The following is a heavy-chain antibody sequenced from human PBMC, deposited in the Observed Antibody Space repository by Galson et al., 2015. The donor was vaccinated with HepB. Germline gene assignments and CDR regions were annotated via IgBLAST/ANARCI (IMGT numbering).Heavy chain of an antibody. D-gene: IGHD3-3*01. CDR3: AREEPPSITIFGVPKSYRRSWFDP. Sequence: SVKVSCKASGYTFTGHYIHWVRQAPGQGLEWMGIINPRGGGTTYAQQFQDRITLTSDTSTSTVYMELSTLRSEDTAVYYCAREEPPSITIFGVPKSYRRSWFDPWGQGTLVTVSS. CDR1: GYTFTGHY. V-gene: IGHV1-46*01. CDR2: INPRGGGT. J-gene: IGHJ5*02.